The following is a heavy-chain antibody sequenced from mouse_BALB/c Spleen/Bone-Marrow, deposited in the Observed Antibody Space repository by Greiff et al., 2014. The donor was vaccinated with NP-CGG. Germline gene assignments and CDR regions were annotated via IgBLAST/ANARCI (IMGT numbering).Heavy chain of an antibody. CDR1: GYSFTSYW. CDR3: ARGLRWCFDV. D-gene: IGHD1-1*01. CDR2: TYPGNSDT. Sequence: VQLQQSGTVLARPGASVKMSCKASGYSFTSYWMHWVKERPGQGLEWIGATYPGNSDTSYNQKFKGKAKLTAVTSASTAYMELSSLTNKDSAVYYCARGLRWCFDVWGAGTTVTVSS. J-gene: IGHJ1*01. V-gene: IGHV1-5*01.